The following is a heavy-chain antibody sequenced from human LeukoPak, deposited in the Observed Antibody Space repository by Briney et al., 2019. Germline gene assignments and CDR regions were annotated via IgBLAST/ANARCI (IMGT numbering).Heavy chain of an antibody. CDR1: GFTFSSYG. Sequence: GSLRLSRAASGFTFSSYGMHWVRQPPGKGLEWIGEINHSGSTNYNPSLKSRVTISVDTSKNQFSLKLSSVTAADTAVYYCARGRGAVASWGQGTLVTVSS. CDR3: ARGRGAVAS. V-gene: IGHV4-34*01. J-gene: IGHJ5*02. CDR2: INHSGST. D-gene: IGHD6-19*01.